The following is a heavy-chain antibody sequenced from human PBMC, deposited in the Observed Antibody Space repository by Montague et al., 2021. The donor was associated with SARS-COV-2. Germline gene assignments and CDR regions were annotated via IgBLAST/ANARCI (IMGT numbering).Heavy chain of an antibody. J-gene: IGHJ2*01. V-gene: IGHV4-59*11. D-gene: IGHD3-16*01. Sequence: SETLSLTCSVSGGSISGHYWSWIRQPPGKGLEWIGNFDHSGDTKYNPSLKSRATISVDTSKIQFALRLHSVTAEDTAVYYCAREFRIELWQTNWYFGLWGRGTLVTVSS. CDR2: FDHSGDT. CDR1: GGSISGHY. CDR3: AREFRIELWQTNWYFGL.